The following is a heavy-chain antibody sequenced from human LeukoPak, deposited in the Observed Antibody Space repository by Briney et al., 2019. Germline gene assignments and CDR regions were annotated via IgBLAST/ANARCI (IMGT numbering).Heavy chain of an antibody. CDR2: INWNGGST. Sequence: GGSLRLSCAASGFTFDDYGMSWVRQAPGKGLEWVSGINWNGGSTSYADSVKGRFTISRDNAKNSLYLQMNSLRAEDTALYYCARVVTIVGATSAFDIWGQGTMVTVSS. V-gene: IGHV3-20*04. J-gene: IGHJ3*02. CDR1: GFTFDDYG. D-gene: IGHD1-26*01. CDR3: ARVVTIVGATSAFDI.